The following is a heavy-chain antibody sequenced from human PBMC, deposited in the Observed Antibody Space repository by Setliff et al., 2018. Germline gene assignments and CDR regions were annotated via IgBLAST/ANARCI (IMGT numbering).Heavy chain of an antibody. CDR3: ARARYCGGDCSAYYFDY. V-gene: IGHV1-69*13. CDR2: IIPIFGTA. J-gene: IGHJ4*03. D-gene: IGHD2-21*02. Sequence: SVKVSCKASGGTFSSYAISWVRQAPGQGLEWMGGIIPIFGTANYAQKFQGRVTITADESTSTAYMELSSLRSEDTAVYYCARARYCGGDCSAYYFDYWVPETLLVTVSS. CDR1: GGTFSSYA.